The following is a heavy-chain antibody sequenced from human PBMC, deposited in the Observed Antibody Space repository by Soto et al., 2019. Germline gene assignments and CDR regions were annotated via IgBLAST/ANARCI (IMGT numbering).Heavy chain of an antibody. Sequence: EVQLVESGGGLVQPGRSLRLSCAASGFTFVDHGMHWVRQAPGQGLEWISGISWDGTYTGYADSVKGRFTISRDNARKSLYLHMNSLRVQDTALYYCTKDEGYCISISCKDAFHYWGLGTMVTVS. J-gene: IGHJ3*01. V-gene: IGHV3-9*01. CDR2: ISWDGTYT. D-gene: IGHD2-2*01. CDR3: TKDEGYCISISCKDAFHY. CDR1: GFTFVDHG.